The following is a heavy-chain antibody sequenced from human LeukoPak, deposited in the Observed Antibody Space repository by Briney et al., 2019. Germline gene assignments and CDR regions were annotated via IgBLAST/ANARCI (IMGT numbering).Heavy chain of an antibody. CDR3: TRGLRREQQLLRAFDD. J-gene: IGHJ4*02. CDR2: MNPNSGNT. D-gene: IGHD6-13*01. Sequence: ASEKVSCKASGYTFSSYDINWVRQATGQGLEWMGWMNPNSGNTGYAQKFQGRVSMTSNTSISTAYMELSSLRSEDTAVYYCTRGLRREQQLLRAFDDWGQGTLVTVSS. CDR1: GYTFSSYD. V-gene: IGHV1-8*01.